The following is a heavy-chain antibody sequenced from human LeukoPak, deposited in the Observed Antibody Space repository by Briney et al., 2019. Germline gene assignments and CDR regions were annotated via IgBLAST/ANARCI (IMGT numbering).Heavy chain of an antibody. CDR2: IWYDGSNK. CDR1: GFTFSSYW. D-gene: IGHD6-13*01. J-gene: IGHJ3*02. V-gene: IGHV3-33*08. Sequence: GGSLRLSCAASGFTFSSYWMSWVRQAPGKGLEWVAVIWYDGSNKYYADSVKGRFTISRDNSKNTLYLQMNSLRAEDTAVYYCARGRSSSWYSGYAFDIWGQGTMVTVSS. CDR3: ARGRSSSWYSGYAFDI.